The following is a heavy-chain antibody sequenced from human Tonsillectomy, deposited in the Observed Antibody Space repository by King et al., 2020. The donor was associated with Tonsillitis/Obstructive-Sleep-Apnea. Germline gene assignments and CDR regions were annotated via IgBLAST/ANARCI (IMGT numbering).Heavy chain of an antibody. CDR2: IYYSGST. CDR1: GGSISSSSYY. J-gene: IGHJ4*02. CDR3: GRGTYDSSGYYSYGFDY. Sequence: QLQESGPGLVKPSETLSLTCTVSGGSISSSSYYWGWIRQPPGKGLEWIGSIYYSGSTYNNPSLKSRVTISVDTSKNQFSLKLSSVTAADTAVYYCGRGTYDSSGYYSYGFDYWGQGTLVTVSS. D-gene: IGHD3-22*01. V-gene: IGHV4-39*01.